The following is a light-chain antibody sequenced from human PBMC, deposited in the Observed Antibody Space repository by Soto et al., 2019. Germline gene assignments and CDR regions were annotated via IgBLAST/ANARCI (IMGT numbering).Light chain of an antibody. V-gene: IGLV2-11*01. CDR1: SSDVAIYNY. CDR3: CSYAGSYAFARKV. J-gene: IGLJ1*01. Sequence: QSVLTQPRSVSGSPGQSVTISCTGTSSDVAIYNYISWYQQHPGEAPKLMIHDVSERPSGVPDRFSGSKSGNTASLTISGLQAEDEADYYGCSYAGSYAFARKVFGTGTKLTVL. CDR2: DVS.